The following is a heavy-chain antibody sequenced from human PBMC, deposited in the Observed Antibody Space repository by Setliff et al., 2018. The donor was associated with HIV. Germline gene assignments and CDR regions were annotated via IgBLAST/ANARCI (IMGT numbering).Heavy chain of an antibody. Sequence: ASVKVSCKASGDIFSKYTFSWVRQAPGQGLEWMGGIIPMYGPGHYAQKFQGRVTITADESTTTAYMALNSLTSEDTALYYCARVGFSSRHTGDFFDSWGQGTLVTVSS. CDR1: GDIFSKYT. D-gene: IGHD5-18*01. CDR3: ARVGFSSRHTGDFFDS. V-gene: IGHV1-69*13. CDR2: IIPMYGPG. J-gene: IGHJ4*02.